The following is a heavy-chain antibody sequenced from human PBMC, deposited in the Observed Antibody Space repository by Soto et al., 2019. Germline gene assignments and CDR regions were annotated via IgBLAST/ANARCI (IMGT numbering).Heavy chain of an antibody. D-gene: IGHD1-26*01. J-gene: IGHJ6*02. V-gene: IGHV4-34*01. Sequence: SETLSLTCAVYGGSFTGNYRSWIRQPPGKGLEWIGEVNDSGSTNFNPSLKSRVTISVDTSKKQFTLKLTSVTAADTAVYYCATDSATSYFGMDVWGQGTTVTFSS. CDR3: ATDSATSYFGMDV. CDR2: VNDSGST. CDR1: GGSFTGNY.